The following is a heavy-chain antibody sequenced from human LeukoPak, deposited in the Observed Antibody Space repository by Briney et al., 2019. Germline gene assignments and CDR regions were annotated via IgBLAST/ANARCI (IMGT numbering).Heavy chain of an antibody. CDR2: ISYDESKQ. V-gene: IGHV3-30-3*01. CDR3: ARDTYNRLTGYYKWAFDI. D-gene: IGHD3-9*01. Sequence: GRSLSLSCAASRFSFSSYAMHWDRQAPGKGMEWVAVISYDESKQYYADSVKDLFTITRDNSKNTLYLQMNSLRAEDTAVYDCARDTYNRLTGYYKWAFDIWGQGTMGTVSS. CDR1: RFSFSSYA. J-gene: IGHJ3*02.